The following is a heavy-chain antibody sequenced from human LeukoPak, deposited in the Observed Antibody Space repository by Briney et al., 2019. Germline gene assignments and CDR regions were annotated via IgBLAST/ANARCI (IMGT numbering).Heavy chain of an antibody. Sequence: PSETLSLTCTVSGGSISSGDYYWSWIRQPPGKGLEWIGYIYYSENTYYNPSLKSRVTMSVDTSKNQFSLKLSSVTAADTAVYYCAREPRLRRYGSGSYYMADYWGQGTLVTVSS. V-gene: IGHV4-30-4*01. CDR2: IYYSENT. CDR3: AREPRLRRYGSGSYYMADY. J-gene: IGHJ4*02. CDR1: GGSISSGDYY. D-gene: IGHD3-10*01.